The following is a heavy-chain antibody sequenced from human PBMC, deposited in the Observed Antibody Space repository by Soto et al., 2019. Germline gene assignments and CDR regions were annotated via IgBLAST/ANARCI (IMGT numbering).Heavy chain of an antibody. CDR3: ASRDPGTSVDY. CDR2: IYRTGST. CDR1: GSSFTSNNW. Sequence: SETLSLTCAVSGSSFTSNNWWTWVRQPPGQGLEWIGEIYRTGSTNYSPSLKSRVTISLDKSENQFSLKVTSLTAADTAVYYCASRDPGTSVDYWGQGTLVTVSS. J-gene: IGHJ4*02. D-gene: IGHD1-7*01. V-gene: IGHV4-4*02.